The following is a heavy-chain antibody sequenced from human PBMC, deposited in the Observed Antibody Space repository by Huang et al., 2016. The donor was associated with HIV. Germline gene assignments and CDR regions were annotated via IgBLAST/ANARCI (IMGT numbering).Heavy chain of an antibody. V-gene: IGHV4-34*02. D-gene: IGHD2-21*02. J-gene: IGHJ4*02. Sequence: QVQLQQWGAGLLKPSGVLSLKCAVYGGFLSDYYWTWIRQSPGKGLEWIGEVNHRGLSTYNPSLRSRVTMSVDMSKNQFSLNLTSLTVADTAVYYCARPRMTATSSDSTWSFFDSWGQGTLVIVSS. CDR1: GGFLSDYY. CDR2: VNHRGLS. CDR3: ARPRMTATSSDSTWSFFDS.